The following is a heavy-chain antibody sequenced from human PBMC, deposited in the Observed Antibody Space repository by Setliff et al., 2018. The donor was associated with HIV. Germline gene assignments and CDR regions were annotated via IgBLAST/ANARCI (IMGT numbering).Heavy chain of an antibody. CDR2: IYHSGST. CDR3: ARAMRGVVVTNMYYYYGMDV. J-gene: IGHJ6*02. V-gene: IGHV4-38-2*02. D-gene: IGHD2-21*02. CDR1: GYSISSGYY. Sequence: LSLTCTVSGYSISSGYYWGWIRQPPGKGLEWIGSIYHSGSTYYNPSLKSRVTISVGTSKNQFSLKLSSVTAADTAVYYCARAMRGVVVTNMYYYYGMDVWGQGTTVTVSS.